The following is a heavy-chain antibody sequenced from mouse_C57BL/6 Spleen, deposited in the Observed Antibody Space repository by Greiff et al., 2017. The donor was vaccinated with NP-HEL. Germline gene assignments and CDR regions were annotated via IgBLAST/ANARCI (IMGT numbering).Heavy chain of an antibody. D-gene: IGHD4-1*01. CDR2: ISGGGGNP. V-gene: IGHV5-9*01. J-gene: IGHJ2*01. Sequence: EVKVVESGGGLVKPGGSLKLSCAASGFTFSSYTMSWVRQTPEKRLEWVATISGGGGNPYYPDSVKGRFTISRDKAKNTLYLQMSSLRSEDTSLYYCAKLTGTFFDYWGQGTTLTVSS. CDR1: GFTFSSYT. CDR3: AKLTGTFFDY.